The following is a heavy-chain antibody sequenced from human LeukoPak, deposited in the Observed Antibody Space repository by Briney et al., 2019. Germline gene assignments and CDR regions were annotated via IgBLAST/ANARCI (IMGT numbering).Heavy chain of an antibody. D-gene: IGHD2-15*01. V-gene: IGHV4-38-2*02. Sequence: PSETLSLTCTVSGHSIINSFYWGWIRQPPGKGLEWIGSIYHTGATYYNPSLKSRVTISVDTSKNQFSLKLNSVTAADTAVYYCARASQLVVAATVPFDPWGQGTLVTVSS. CDR2: IYHTGAT. J-gene: IGHJ5*02. CDR1: GHSIINSFY. CDR3: ARASQLVVAATVPFDP.